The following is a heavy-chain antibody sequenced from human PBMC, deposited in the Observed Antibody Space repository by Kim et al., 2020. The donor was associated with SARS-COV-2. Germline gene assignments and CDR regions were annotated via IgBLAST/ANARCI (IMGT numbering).Heavy chain of an antibody. CDR1: GFTFSNAW. Sequence: GGSLRLSCAASGFTFSNAWMSWVRQAPGKGLEWVGRIKSKTDGGTTDYAAPVKGRFTISRDDSKNTLYLQMNSLKTEDTAVYYCTTDSRYCSGGSCYLNYYYYGMDVWGQGTTVTVSS. CDR2: IKSKTDGGTT. J-gene: IGHJ6*02. V-gene: IGHV3-15*01. CDR3: TTDSRYCSGGSCYLNYYYYGMDV. D-gene: IGHD2-15*01.